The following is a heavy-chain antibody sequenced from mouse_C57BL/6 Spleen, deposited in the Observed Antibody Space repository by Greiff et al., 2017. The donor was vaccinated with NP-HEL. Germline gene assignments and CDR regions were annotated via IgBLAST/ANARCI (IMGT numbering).Heavy chain of an antibody. D-gene: IGHD1-1*01. Sequence: VQLKQSGPELVKPGASVKIPCKASGYTFTDYNMDWVKQSHGKSLEWIGDINPNNGGTIYNQKFKGKATLTVDKSSSTAYMELRSLTSEDTAVYYCARRDYYYGSSGYFDVWGTGTTVTVSS. J-gene: IGHJ1*03. CDR2: INPNNGGT. V-gene: IGHV1-18*01. CDR1: GYTFTDYN. CDR3: ARRDYYYGSSGYFDV.